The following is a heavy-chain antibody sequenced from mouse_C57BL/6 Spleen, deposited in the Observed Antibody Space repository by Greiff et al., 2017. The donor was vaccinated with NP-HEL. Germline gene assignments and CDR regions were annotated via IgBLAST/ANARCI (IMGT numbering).Heavy chain of an antibody. CDR1: GYTFTSYW. CDR3: ARWDSSGYYAMDY. V-gene: IGHV1-50*01. D-gene: IGHD3-2*02. J-gene: IGHJ4*01. CDR2: IDPSDSYT. Sequence: QVQLQQPGAELVKPGASVKLSCKASGYTFTSYWMQWVKQRPGQGLEWIGEIDPSDSYTNYNQKFKGKATLTVDTSSSTAYLQLSSLTSEDSAVYYSARWDSSGYYAMDYWGQGTSVTVSS.